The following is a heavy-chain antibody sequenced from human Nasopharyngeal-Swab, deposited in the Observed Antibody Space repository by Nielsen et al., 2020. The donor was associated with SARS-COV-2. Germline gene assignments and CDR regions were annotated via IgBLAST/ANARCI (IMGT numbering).Heavy chain of an antibody. D-gene: IGHD3-22*01. CDR3: ARDLTMIDAFDI. J-gene: IGHJ3*02. CDR1: VYTFTRYG. Sequence: ASVKVSCKASVYTFTRYGISWVRQAPGQGLEWMGWISAYNGNTNYAQKLQGRVTMTTDTSTSTAYMELRSLRSDDTAVDYCARDLTMIDAFDIWGQGTMVTVSS. V-gene: IGHV1-18*01. CDR2: ISAYNGNT.